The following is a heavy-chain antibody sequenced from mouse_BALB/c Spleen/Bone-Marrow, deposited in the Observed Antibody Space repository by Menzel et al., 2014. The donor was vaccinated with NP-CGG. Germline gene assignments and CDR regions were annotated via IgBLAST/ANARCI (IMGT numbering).Heavy chain of an antibody. V-gene: IGHV3-2*02. CDR1: GYSITSDYA. Sequence: EVMLVESGPGLVKPSQSLSLTCTVTGYSITSDYAWHWIRQFPGNTLEWMGYISYSGSTSYYPYLKSRISITRDTSKNQFFLQLNSVTNEDTATYYCARSADWYFDVWGAGTTVTVSS. CDR2: ISYSGST. J-gene: IGHJ1*01. CDR3: ARSADWYFDV.